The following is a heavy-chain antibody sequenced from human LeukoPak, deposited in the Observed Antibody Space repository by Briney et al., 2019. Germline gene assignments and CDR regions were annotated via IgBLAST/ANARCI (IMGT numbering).Heavy chain of an antibody. Sequence: GGSLRLSCAVSGITLSNYGMSWVRQAPGKGLEWVAGISDRGSRTNYADSVKGRFTISTDHPKNTLYLQMNSLRSEDTAVYFCAKRGVVIRVILVGFHKEAYYFDSWGQGALVTVSS. V-gene: IGHV3-23*01. D-gene: IGHD3-22*01. CDR2: ISDRGSRT. J-gene: IGHJ4*02. CDR3: AKRGVVIRVILVGFHKEAYYFDS. CDR1: GITLSNYG.